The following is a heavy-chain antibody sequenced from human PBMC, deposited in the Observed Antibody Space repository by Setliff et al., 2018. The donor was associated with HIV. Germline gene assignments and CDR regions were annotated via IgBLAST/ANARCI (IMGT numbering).Heavy chain of an antibody. V-gene: IGHV5-51*01. CDR3: AREHRLCSGERCVLPDY. J-gene: IGHJ4*02. Sequence: GESLKISCQASGYTFTSHWIGWVRQMPGEGLEWMAIIYPGDSDVRYNPSFQGQVTVSVDKSINTAYLQWSSLKASDTATYYCAREHRLCSGERCVLPDYWGQGTLVTVSS. D-gene: IGHD2-15*01. CDR2: IYPGDSDV. CDR1: GYTFTSHW.